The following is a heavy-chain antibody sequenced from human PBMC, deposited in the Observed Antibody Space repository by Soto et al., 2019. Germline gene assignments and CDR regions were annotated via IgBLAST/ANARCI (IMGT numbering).Heavy chain of an antibody. CDR3: ARDGDYYGMDV. Sequence: PGGSLRLSCTFSGFTYSDHALTWVRQAPGQGLEWVAFTTSQSYGGTTEYAASVKGSFSISRDDSKNIAYLQMNSLQTADTAIYYCARDGDYYGMDVWGQGTTVTVSS. V-gene: IGHV3-49*04. J-gene: IGHJ6*02. CDR1: GFTYSDHA. D-gene: IGHD3-3*01. CDR2: TTSQSYGGTT.